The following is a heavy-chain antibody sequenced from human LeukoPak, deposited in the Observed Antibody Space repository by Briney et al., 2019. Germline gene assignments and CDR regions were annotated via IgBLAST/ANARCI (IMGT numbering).Heavy chain of an antibody. D-gene: IGHD1-26*01. CDR3: ARASPQWELQTGFDY. CDR1: GGTFSSYA. V-gene: IGHV1-69*04. J-gene: IGHJ4*02. CDR2: IIPILGIA. Sequence: SVKVSCKASGGTFSSYAIIWVRQAPGQGLEWMGRIIPILGIANYAQKFQGRVTITADKSTSTAYMELSSLRSEDTAVYYCARASPQWELQTGFDYWGQGTLVTFSS.